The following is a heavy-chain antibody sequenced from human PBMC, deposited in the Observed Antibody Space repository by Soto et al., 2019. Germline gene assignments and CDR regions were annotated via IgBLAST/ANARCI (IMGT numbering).Heavy chain of an antibody. CDR1: GFTFSSYA. V-gene: IGHV3-23*01. Sequence: EVQLLESGGGLVQPGGSLRLSCAASGFTFSSYAMSWVRQAPGKGLEWVSAISGRGGSTYYADSVKGRFTISRDNSKNQQYLQMNSLRAEDTAVYYCAKDVGSIAVAGTRFDYWGQGTLVTVSS. CDR2: ISGRGGST. J-gene: IGHJ4*02. CDR3: AKDVGSIAVAGTRFDY. D-gene: IGHD6-19*01.